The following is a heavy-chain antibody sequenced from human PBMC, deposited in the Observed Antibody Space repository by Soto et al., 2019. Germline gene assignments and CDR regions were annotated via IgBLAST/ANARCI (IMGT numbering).Heavy chain of an antibody. Sequence: EVQLVESGGGLVQPGGSLRLSCAASGFTVSSNYMSWVRQAPGKGLEWVSVIYSGGSTYYADSVKGRFTISRNNSKNRLYLRVNSLRAEDTAVYYCARDMVRGLYPEYFQHWGQGTLVTVSS. CDR1: GFTVSSNY. CDR3: ARDMVRGLYPEYFQH. J-gene: IGHJ1*01. D-gene: IGHD3-10*01. CDR2: IYSGGST. V-gene: IGHV3-66*01.